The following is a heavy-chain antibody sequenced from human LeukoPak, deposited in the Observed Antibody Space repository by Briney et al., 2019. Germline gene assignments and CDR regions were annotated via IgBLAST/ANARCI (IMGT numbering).Heavy chain of an antibody. J-gene: IGHJ4*02. CDR3: PKDRDPVVGALGDY. Sequence: GRTLRLSRVASSFTYSRYAMSELRQPPGKGLEWVSAISGCGGSTYNPDSVKGRFTIHRDRSTHTLYLQTTSLRANPTAVYYCPKDRDPVVGALGDYWGQRAHAPVS. D-gene: IGHD1-26*01. CDR2: ISGCGGST. CDR1: SFTYSRYA. V-gene: IGHV3-23*01.